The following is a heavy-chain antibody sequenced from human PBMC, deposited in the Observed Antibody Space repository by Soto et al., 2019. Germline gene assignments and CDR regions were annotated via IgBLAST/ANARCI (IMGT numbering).Heavy chain of an antibody. D-gene: IGHD5-12*01. V-gene: IGHV1-69*01. CDR2: IIPKLGSA. CDR1: GGGNLRDYR. Sequence: QVQLVQSGAEVQKPGSSVQVSCKASGGGNLRDYRTTWVRQAPGQGLEWMGGIIPKLGSANYAQNFQGRVTITANESTSTGYMELRSLRSEDTAVYYCARGGYGYNFGAVYWGQGTPVTVSS. J-gene: IGHJ4*02. CDR3: ARGGYGYNFGAVY.